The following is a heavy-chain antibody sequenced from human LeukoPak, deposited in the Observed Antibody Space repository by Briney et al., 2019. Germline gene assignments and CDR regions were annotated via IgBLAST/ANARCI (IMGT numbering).Heavy chain of an antibody. D-gene: IGHD6-19*01. CDR3: ARGPRNSDWYSIVY. CDR1: GGSISSYF. Sequence: PSETLSLTCTVSGGSISSYFWSWIRQPAGKGLEWIGRIYTSGSTDYNPSLKSRVTMSVDTSKNQFSLKLNSVTAADTAVYYCARGPRNSDWYSIVYWGQGTLATVSS. CDR2: IYTSGST. J-gene: IGHJ4*02. V-gene: IGHV4-4*07.